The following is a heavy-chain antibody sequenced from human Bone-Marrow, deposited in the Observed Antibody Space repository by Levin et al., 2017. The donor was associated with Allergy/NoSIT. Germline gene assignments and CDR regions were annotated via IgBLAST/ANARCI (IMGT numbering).Heavy chain of an antibody. D-gene: IGHD3-9*01. CDR2: IRGTVNIT. CDR3: VKRYGGDLYY. Sequence: GGSLRLSCAASGFTFSRYAMSWVRQAPGKGLEWVSAIRGTVNITYYADSVKGRFTVSRDNSRNTLYLQMNNLRAEDTAVYYCVKRYGGDLYYWGQGTLVTVSS. J-gene: IGHJ4*02. CDR1: GFTFSRYA. V-gene: IGHV3-23*01.